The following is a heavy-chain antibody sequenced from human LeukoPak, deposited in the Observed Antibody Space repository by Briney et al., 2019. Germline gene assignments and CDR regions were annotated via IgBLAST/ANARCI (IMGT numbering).Heavy chain of an antibody. J-gene: IGHJ4*02. CDR1: GYSFTNYW. CDR2: IYPGDSDT. D-gene: IGHD3-22*01. V-gene: IGHV5-51*01. CDR3: ARRYYYDSSGLYYFDY. Sequence: GESLKISCKGSGYSFTNYWIGWVRQMPRKGLEWMGIIYPGDSDTRYSPSFQGQVTISVDKSMSTAYLQWSSLKASDTAMYYCARRYYYDSSGLYYFDYWGQGTLVTVSS.